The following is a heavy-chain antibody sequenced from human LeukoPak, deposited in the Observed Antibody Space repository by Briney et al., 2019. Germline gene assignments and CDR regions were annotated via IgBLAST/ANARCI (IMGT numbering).Heavy chain of an antibody. D-gene: IGHD3-10*02. Sequence: GGSLRLSCAASGFTFSNAWMSWVRQAPGKGLEWVGRIKSKTDGGTTDYAAPVEGRFTISRDDSKNTLYLQMNSLKTEDTAVYFCTTYYYVGYLDNWGQGTLVTVSS. CDR1: GFTFSNAW. J-gene: IGHJ4*02. CDR2: IKSKTDGGTT. V-gene: IGHV3-15*01. CDR3: TTYYYVGYLDN.